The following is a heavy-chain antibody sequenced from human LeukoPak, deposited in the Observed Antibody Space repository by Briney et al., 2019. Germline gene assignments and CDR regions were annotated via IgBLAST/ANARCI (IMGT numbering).Heavy chain of an antibody. CDR2: IKEDGSEK. CDR3: AREFIGPNRWLRPRGGPFDY. Sequence: PGGSLRLSCAASGFTFSSYSMSWVRQAPGKVLEWVASIKEDGSEKYYIDSVKGRFTISRDNAKNSLFLQVNSLRAEDTAVYYCAREFIGPNRWLRPRGGPFDYWGQGTLVTVPP. CDR1: GFTFSSYS. V-gene: IGHV3-7*01. J-gene: IGHJ4*02. D-gene: IGHD5-12*01.